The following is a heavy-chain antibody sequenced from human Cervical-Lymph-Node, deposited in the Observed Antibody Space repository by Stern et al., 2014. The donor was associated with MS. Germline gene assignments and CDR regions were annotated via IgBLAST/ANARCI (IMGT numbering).Heavy chain of an antibody. V-gene: IGHV1-2*02. CDR2: INPKNGDT. J-gene: IGHJ6*02. Sequence: VQLVESGAEVKKPGASVQVSCKPSGFTFTNYYIHWLRQAPGQRPEWMGRINPKNGDTNYAPKFQGRVTMTRDTSVDLVSLEVTGLRFDDTAVYYCAENMDIWGQGTTVTVSS. CDR1: GFTFTNYY. CDR3: AENMDI.